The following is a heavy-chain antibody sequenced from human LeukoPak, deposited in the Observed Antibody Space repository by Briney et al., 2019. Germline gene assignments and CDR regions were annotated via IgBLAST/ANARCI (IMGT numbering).Heavy chain of an antibody. CDR1: GFTFSSYA. J-gene: IGHJ4*02. CDR3: GKDRVIAATGRFSGLFDS. D-gene: IGHD6-13*01. CDR2: TTGSGGST. Sequence: PGGSLRLSCAASGFTFSSYAMTWVRQAPGKGLEWVSATTGSGGSTYYADSVKGRFTISRDNSKNTLYLHMNSLRAEDTAVYYCGKDRVIAATGRFSGLFDSWGQGTLATVSS. V-gene: IGHV3-23*01.